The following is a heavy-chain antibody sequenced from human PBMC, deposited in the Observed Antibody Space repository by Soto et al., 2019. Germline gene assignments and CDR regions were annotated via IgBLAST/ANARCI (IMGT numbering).Heavy chain of an antibody. CDR1: GFTFNSYS. Sequence: EVQLVESGGGLVKPGGSLRLSCAVSGFTFNSYSMNWVRQAPGKGLEWVSSISSFSNYMYYTESVKGRFTISRDNARNSLYMQMNSLRAEDTDVYYCARAGGYSRTTPNPSAYDMDVWDQGTTVTVSS. J-gene: IGHJ6*02. V-gene: IGHV3-21*06. CDR2: ISSFSNYM. D-gene: IGHD6-13*01. CDR3: ARAGGYSRTTPNPSAYDMDV.